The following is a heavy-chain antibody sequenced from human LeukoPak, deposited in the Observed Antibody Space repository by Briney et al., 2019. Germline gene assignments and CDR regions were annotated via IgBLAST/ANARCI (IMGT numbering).Heavy chain of an antibody. V-gene: IGHV3-11*01. CDR3: ARDPTYSSSWYRAFDI. Sequence: GGSLRLSCAASGFTFSDYHMSWIRQAPGKGLEWVSYISSSGSTIYYADSVKGRFTISRDNAKNSLYLQMNSLRAEDTAVYYCARDPTYSSSWYRAFDIWGQGTMVTVSS. CDR1: GFTFSDYH. D-gene: IGHD6-13*01. J-gene: IGHJ3*02. CDR2: ISSSGSTI.